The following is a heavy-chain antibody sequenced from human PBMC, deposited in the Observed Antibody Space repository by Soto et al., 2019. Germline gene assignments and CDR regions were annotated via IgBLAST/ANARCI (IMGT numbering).Heavy chain of an antibody. Sequence: ASVKVSCKASGYTFTSYSIHWVRQAPGQGLEWIGWINTDNGDAKYSQKFQGRVTVTRDTSATTAYMEVSSLRSEDTAVYYCARDQGYAVYWGLGTLVTVSS. CDR3: ARDQGYAVY. J-gene: IGHJ4*02. CDR2: INTDNGDA. CDR1: GYTFTSYS. D-gene: IGHD5-12*01. V-gene: IGHV1-3*04.